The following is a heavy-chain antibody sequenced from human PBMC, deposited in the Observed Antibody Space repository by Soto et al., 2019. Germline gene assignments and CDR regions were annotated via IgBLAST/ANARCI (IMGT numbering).Heavy chain of an antibody. J-gene: IGHJ3*02. CDR3: AKGFRYDSSGYFASDAFDI. CDR1: GLTFNNYA. D-gene: IGHD3-22*01. CDR2: ISGNGGSI. Sequence: GGSLRLSCADSGLTFNNYAMSWVRQAPGKGLEWVSGISGNGGSIDYADTVKGRFTISRDNSKNTLSLQMNSLRAEDTAVYYCAKGFRYDSSGYFASDAFDIWGQGTMVTVSS. V-gene: IGHV3-23*01.